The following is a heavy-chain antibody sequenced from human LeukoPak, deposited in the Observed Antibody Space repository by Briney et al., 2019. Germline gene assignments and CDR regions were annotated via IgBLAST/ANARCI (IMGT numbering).Heavy chain of an antibody. Sequence: ASVKVSCKASGYIFTGYYMHWVRQAPGQGLEWMGWINPNSGDTNYAQKFQGRVTMTRDTSISTAYMELSRLRSDDTAVYYCARPLQFNSDDAFDIWGQGTMVTVSS. CDR2: INPNSGDT. J-gene: IGHJ3*02. D-gene: IGHD2/OR15-2a*01. CDR3: ARPLQFNSDDAFDI. CDR1: GYIFTGYY. V-gene: IGHV1-2*02.